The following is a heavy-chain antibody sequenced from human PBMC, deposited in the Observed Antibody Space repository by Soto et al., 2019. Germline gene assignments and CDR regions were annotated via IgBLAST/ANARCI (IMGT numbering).Heavy chain of an antibody. D-gene: IGHD2-15*01. Sequence: GGSLRLSCAASGFTFSSYIMNWVRQAPGKGLEWVSSISSSSSYIYYADSVKGRFTISRDNAKNSLYLQMNSLRAEDTAVYYCARDVYCSGGSCYAQENWFDPWGQGTLVTVSS. CDR2: ISSSSSYI. CDR3: ARDVYCSGGSCYAQENWFDP. V-gene: IGHV3-21*01. J-gene: IGHJ5*02. CDR1: GFTFSSYI.